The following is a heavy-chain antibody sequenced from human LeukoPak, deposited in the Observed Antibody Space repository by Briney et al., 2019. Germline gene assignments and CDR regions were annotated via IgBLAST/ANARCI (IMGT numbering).Heavy chain of an antibody. D-gene: IGHD3-22*01. CDR3: ARDITPSRYYYDSSGYPGDAFDI. J-gene: IGHJ3*02. CDR1: GYTFTSYG. Sequence: ASVKVSCKASGYTFTSYGISWVRQAPGQGLEWMGWISAYNGNTNYAQKLQGRVTMTTDTSTSTAYMELRSLRSDDTAVHYCARDITPSRYYYDSSGYPGDAFDIWGQGTMVTVSS. V-gene: IGHV1-18*01. CDR2: ISAYNGNT.